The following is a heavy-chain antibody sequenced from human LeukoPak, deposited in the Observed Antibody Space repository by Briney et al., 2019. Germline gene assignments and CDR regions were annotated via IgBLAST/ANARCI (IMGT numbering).Heavy chain of an antibody. CDR3: ARGPVVFWPDEYYYMDV. J-gene: IGHJ6*03. CDR2: IYYSGST. CDR1: GGSISSSSYY. V-gene: IGHV4-39*07. D-gene: IGHD3-3*01. Sequence: SETLSLTCTVSGGSISSSSYYWGWIRQPPGKGLEWIGSIYYSGSTYYNPSLKSRVTISVDTSKNQFSLKLSSATAADTAVYYCARGPVVFWPDEYYYMDVWGKGTTVTASS.